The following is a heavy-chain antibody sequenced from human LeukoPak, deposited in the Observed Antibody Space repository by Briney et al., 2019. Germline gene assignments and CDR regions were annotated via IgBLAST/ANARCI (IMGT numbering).Heavy chain of an antibody. Sequence: SETLSLTCAVYGGSLSGFYWSWIRQPPGNGLEWIGETSHGGSTSYNPSLKGRVSISVDTSKNQFSLKLSSVTAADTAVYYCARHGEKYQLYWGQGTLVTVSS. D-gene: IGHD2-2*01. CDR3: ARHGEKYQLY. V-gene: IGHV4-34*01. CDR2: TSHGGST. J-gene: IGHJ4*02. CDR1: GGSLSGFY.